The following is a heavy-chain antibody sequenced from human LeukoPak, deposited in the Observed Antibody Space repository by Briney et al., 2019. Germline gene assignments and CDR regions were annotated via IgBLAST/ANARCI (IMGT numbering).Heavy chain of an antibody. J-gene: IGHJ4*02. CDR2: IYSGGST. V-gene: IGHV3-66*01. CDR1: GFTFSSYA. CDR3: ARDRGALLWFS. D-gene: IGHD3-10*01. Sequence: GGSLRLSCAASGFTFSSYAMSWVRQAPGKGLEWVSVIYSGGSTYYADSVKGRFTISRDNSKNTLYLQMNSLRAEDTAVYYCARDRGALLWFSWGQGTLVTVSS.